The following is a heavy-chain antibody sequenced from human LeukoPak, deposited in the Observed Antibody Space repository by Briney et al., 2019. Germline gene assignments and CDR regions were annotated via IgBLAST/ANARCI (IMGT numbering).Heavy chain of an antibody. D-gene: IGHD3-22*01. CDR1: GDSIIGYY. V-gene: IGHV4-59*13. J-gene: IGHJ4*02. Sequence: SETLSLTCTVSGDSIIGYYWSWIRQPPGKRLEWIGYIYNTLDTTYNPSLESRVTISLDMSNKQFSLRLSSVTAADTAVYYCARRRYYDSTGYSPTYYFDYWGQGILVTVSS. CDR3: ARRRYYDSTGYSPTYYFDY. CDR2: IYNTLDT.